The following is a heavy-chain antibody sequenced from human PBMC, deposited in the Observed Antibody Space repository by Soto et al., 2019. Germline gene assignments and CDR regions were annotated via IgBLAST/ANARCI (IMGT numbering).Heavy chain of an antibody. CDR3: PKGVVH. CDR1: GGSISSGGYY. Sequence: QVQLQESGPGLVKPSQTLSLTCTVSGGSISSGGYYWNWIRQHQGKGLEWIGYLYYSGSTSYTPSLKSRITISVATSKNLCSLNLSSVTAADTAVYYSPKGVVHWGQGTLVTVSS. CDR2: LYYSGST. J-gene: IGHJ4*02. V-gene: IGHV4-31*03. D-gene: IGHD2-21*01.